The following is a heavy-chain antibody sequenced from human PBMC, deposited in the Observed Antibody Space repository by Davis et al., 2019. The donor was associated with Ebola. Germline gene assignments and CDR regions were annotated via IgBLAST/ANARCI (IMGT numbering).Heavy chain of an antibody. Sequence: AASVKVSCKTSGYSFGDYYMHWIRQAPGQGLEWMGRIIPVVDTKDYAQKFQGRVTLTADKATNTAYMELSGLRFDDTAVYYCARGKWFDPWGQGTLVSVTS. CDR3: ARGKWFDP. V-gene: IGHV1-69*08. CDR2: IIPVVDTK. CDR1: GYSFGDYY. J-gene: IGHJ5*02.